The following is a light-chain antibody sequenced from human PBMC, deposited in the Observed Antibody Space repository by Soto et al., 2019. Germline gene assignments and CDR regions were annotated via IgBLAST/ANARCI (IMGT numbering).Light chain of an antibody. J-gene: IGKJ4*01. Sequence: DIQLTQSPSFLSASVGDRVTITCRASQGISSYLAWYQQKPGIAPSLLIYTASTLQSGVPSRFSGSGSGTEFTLTISSLQPEDFATYYCQQLNDSPVTFGGGTKVEIK. V-gene: IGKV1-9*01. CDR3: QQLNDSPVT. CDR2: TAS. CDR1: QGISSY.